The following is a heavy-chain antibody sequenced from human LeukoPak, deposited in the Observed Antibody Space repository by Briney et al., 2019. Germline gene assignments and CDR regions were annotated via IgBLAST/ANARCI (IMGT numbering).Heavy chain of an antibody. Sequence: ASVKVSCKASGYTFTSYYMHWVRQAPGQGLEWMGIFNPSGGSTSYAQKFQGRVTMTRDTSTSTVYMELSSLRSEDTAVYYCAREARPHWYFDLWGRGTLVTVSS. D-gene: IGHD6-25*01. V-gene: IGHV1-46*01. CDR2: FNPSGGST. CDR1: GYTFTSYY. J-gene: IGHJ2*01. CDR3: AREARPHWYFDL.